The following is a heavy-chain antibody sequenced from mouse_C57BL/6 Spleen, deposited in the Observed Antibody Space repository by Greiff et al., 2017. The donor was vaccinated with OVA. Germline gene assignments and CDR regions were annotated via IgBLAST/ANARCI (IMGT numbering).Heavy chain of an antibody. CDR2: ISSGGDYI. V-gene: IGHV5-9-1*02. J-gene: IGHJ2*01. CDR3: TRVYDGTGFDY. D-gene: IGHD2-3*01. Sequence: EVMLVESGEGLVKPGGSLKLSCAASGFTFSSYAMSWVRQTPEKRLEWVAYISSGGDYIYYADTVKGRFTISRDNARNTLYLQMSSLKSEDTAMYYCTRVYDGTGFDYWGQGTTLTVSS. CDR1: GFTFSSYA.